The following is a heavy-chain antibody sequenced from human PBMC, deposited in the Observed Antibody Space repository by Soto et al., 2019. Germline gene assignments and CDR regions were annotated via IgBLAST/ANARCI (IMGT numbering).Heavy chain of an antibody. CDR1: GASISGFY. Sequence: SETLSLTCTVSGASISGFYWSWIRKSAGKGLEWIGRIYSTGTTDYNPSLKSRVMMSVDTSKKQFSLKLRSVTAADTAVYYCVRDGTKTLRDWFDPWGQGISVTVSS. J-gene: IGHJ5*02. D-gene: IGHD1-1*01. V-gene: IGHV4-4*07. CDR3: VRDGTKTLRDWFDP. CDR2: IYSTGTT.